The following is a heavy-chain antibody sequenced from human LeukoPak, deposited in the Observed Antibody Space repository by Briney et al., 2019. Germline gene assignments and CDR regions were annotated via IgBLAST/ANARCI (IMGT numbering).Heavy chain of an antibody. Sequence: SVKVSCKASGFTFSNSAIQWVRQARGQHLEWIGWIGVAGGNTSYAQTLQGRITITRDMSTSTAYMELTSLRSDDTAVYYCAREKSPKLLWFGELLVDYWGQGTLVTVSS. CDR3: AREKSPKLLWFGELLVDY. J-gene: IGHJ4*02. D-gene: IGHD3-10*01. V-gene: IGHV1-58*02. CDR1: GFTFSNSA. CDR2: IGVAGGNT.